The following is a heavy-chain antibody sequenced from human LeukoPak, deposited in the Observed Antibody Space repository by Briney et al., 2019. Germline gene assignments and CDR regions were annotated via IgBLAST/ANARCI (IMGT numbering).Heavy chain of an antibody. CDR2: ISDTGSP. J-gene: IGHJ4*02. D-gene: IGHD3-22*01. V-gene: IGHV4-31*02. CDR3: ARHSSVLNRGFGC. CDR1: GDSISGGHYY. Sequence: SQTLSLTCFVSGDSISGGHYYWTWIRQHPGKGLEWIGNISDTGSPNYNPSLKSRVSISIDTSKNHFSLNLRSVTVADMAVYYCARHSSVLNRGFGCWGQGILVTVSS.